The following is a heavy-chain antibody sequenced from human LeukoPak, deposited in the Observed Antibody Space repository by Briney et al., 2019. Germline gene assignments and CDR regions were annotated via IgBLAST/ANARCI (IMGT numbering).Heavy chain of an antibody. CDR1: GGSISTYS. CDR3: ARVRLVGYDILTGYYSFDY. J-gene: IGHJ4*02. V-gene: IGHV4-59*01. CDR2: IYYSGNT. Sequence: PSETLSLTCTVSGGSISTYSWSWIRQPPGKGLEWIGYIYYSGNTNYNPSLKSRVTISVDTSKNQFSLKLSSVTAADTAVYYCARVRLVGYDILTGYYSFDYWGQRTLVTVSS. D-gene: IGHD3-9*01.